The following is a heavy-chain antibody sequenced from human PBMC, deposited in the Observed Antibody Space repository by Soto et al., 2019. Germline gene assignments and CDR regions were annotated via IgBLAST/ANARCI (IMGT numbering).Heavy chain of an antibody. V-gene: IGHV3-21*01. Sequence: EVQLVESGGGLVKPGGSLRLSCAASGFTFSSYSMNWVRQAPGKGLEWVSSISSSSSYIYYADSVKGRFTISRDNAKNSLYLQMNSLRAEDTAVYYCARGAYDFWSGYEKDFDYWGQGTLVTVSS. CDR1: GFTFSSYS. D-gene: IGHD3-3*01. CDR3: ARGAYDFWSGYEKDFDY. CDR2: ISSSSSYI. J-gene: IGHJ4*02.